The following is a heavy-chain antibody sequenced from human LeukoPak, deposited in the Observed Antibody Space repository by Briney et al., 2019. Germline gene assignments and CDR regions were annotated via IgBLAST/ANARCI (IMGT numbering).Heavy chain of an antibody. CDR1: GFTFSNYG. D-gene: IGHD1-26*01. Sequence: PGRSLRLSCAASGFTFSNYGMHWVRQAPGKGLEWVAFIRYDGTNKYYADSVRGRFTISRDDAKNSLYLQMSSLRAEDTAVYYCAGDPTSSWETAFDIWGQGTTVTVSS. CDR2: IRYDGTNK. CDR3: AGDPTSSWETAFDI. J-gene: IGHJ3*02. V-gene: IGHV3-33*08.